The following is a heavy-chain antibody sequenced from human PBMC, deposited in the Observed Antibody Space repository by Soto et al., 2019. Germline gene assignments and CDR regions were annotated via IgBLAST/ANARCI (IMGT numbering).Heavy chain of an antibody. CDR3: ARRFVGGTYPNGFDP. D-gene: IGHD6-19*01. CDR1: DGSISSGAYY. CDR2: IYFSGDT. V-gene: IGHV4-30-4*01. Sequence: QVQLRELGPGLVKPSQTLSLTCTVSDGSISSGAYYWSWIRQPPGKGLEWIGYIYFSGDTYYNPSLKGRLSISRDTSKNQFFLRLSSVTAADTAVYYCARRFVGGTYPNGFDPWGQGTLVTVSS. J-gene: IGHJ5*02.